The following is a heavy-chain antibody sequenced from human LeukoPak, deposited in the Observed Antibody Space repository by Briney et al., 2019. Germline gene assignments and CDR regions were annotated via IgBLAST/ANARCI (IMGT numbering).Heavy chain of an antibody. V-gene: IGHV4-4*07. J-gene: IGHJ6*03. D-gene: IGHD3-10*01. CDR1: GGSISIYY. CDR3: ARDLGEGIYGFYYYMDV. CDR2: ISTSGST. Sequence: SETLSLTCTVSGGSISIYYCNWIRQPAGKGLEWIGRISTSGSTNYNPSLKSRVTISVDKSKNQFSLKLTSVTAADTAVYYCARDLGEGIYGFYYYMDVWGKGTTVTVSS.